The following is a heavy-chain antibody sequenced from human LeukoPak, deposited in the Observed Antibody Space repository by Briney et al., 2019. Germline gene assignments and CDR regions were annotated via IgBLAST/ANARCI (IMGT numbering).Heavy chain of an antibody. CDR2: IIPIFGTA. Sequence: SVKDSCKASGGTFSSYAISWVRQAPGQGLEWMGGIIPIFGTANYAQKFQGRVTITADESTSTAYMELSSLRSEDTAVYYCARGGLAVAAIDYWGQGTLVTVSS. CDR3: ARGGLAVAAIDY. J-gene: IGHJ4*02. D-gene: IGHD6-19*01. CDR1: GGTFSSYA. V-gene: IGHV1-69*13.